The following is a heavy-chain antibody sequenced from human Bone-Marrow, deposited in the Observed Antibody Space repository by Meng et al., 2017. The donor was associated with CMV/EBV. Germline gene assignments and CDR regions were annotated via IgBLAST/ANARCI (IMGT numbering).Heavy chain of an antibody. CDR1: GGSISSSSYY. V-gene: IGHV4-39*01. CDR3: ARIAVAGFVYY. CDR2: IYESERT. Sequence: SETLSLTCTVSGGSISSSSYYWGWIRQPPGKGLEWIGSIYESERTYYNPSLKSRVTMSVDTSKNQFSLKLSSLTAADTAVYYCARIAVAGFVYYWGQGTLVTVSS. J-gene: IGHJ4*02. D-gene: IGHD6-19*01.